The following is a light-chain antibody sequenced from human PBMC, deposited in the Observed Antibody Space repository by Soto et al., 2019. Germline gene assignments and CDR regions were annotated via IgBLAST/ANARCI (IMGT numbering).Light chain of an antibody. CDR3: CSYAGSKNFVL. V-gene: IGLV2-8*01. CDR2: EVT. Sequence: QSALTQPPSASGSPGQSVTISCTGTSSDVGGYNSVSWYQQHPGKAPKLMIYEVTKRPSGVPDRFSGSKSGNTASLTVSGLQAEDEADYDCCSYAGSKNFVLFGGGTKVTVL. CDR1: SSDVGGYNS. J-gene: IGLJ2*01.